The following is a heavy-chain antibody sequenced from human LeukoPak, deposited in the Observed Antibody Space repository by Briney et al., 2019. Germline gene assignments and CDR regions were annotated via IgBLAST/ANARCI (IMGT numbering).Heavy chain of an antibody. J-gene: IGHJ4*02. CDR3: TTGILDY. V-gene: IGHV3-15*01. CDR2: IKSKTDGGTT. Sequence: GGSLRLSCSASGFTFKSHAMHWIRQAPGKGLEWVGRIKSKTDGGTTDYAAPVKGRFTISRDDSKNTLYLQMNSLKTEDTAVYYCTTGILDYWGQGTLVTVSS. CDR1: GFTFKSHA.